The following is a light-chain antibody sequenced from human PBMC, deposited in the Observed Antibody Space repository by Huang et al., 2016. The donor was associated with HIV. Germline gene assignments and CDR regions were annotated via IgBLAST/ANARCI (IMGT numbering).Light chain of an antibody. CDR1: QCISNS. J-gene: IGKJ1*01. CDR2: AAS. CDR3: QQYYTNPRT. Sequence: DIQMTQSPSSLSAFVGDRVTITCRVSQCISNSLAWYQQKPGKAPKLLLYAASRLESAVPSGFGGSGSGANYSLTISSLQPEEFATYFCQQYYTNPRTFGRGTKVEIK. V-gene: IGKV1-NL1*01.